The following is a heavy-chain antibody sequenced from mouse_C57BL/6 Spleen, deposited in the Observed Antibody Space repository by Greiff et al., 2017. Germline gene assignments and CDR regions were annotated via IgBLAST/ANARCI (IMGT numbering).Heavy chain of an antibody. V-gene: IGHV1-85*01. CDR3: ARGFGGYGSSYYAMDY. D-gene: IGHD1-1*01. J-gene: IGHJ4*01. Sequence: VKLVESGPELVKPGASVKLSCKASGYTFTSYDINWVKQRPGQGLEWIGWIYPRDGSTKYNEKFKGKATLTVDTSSSTAYMELHSLTSEDSAVYFCARGFGGYGSSYYAMDYWGQGTSVTVSS. CDR1: GYTFTSYD. CDR2: IYPRDGST.